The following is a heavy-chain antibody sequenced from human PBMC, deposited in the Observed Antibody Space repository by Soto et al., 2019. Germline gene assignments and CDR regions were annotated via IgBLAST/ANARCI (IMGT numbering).Heavy chain of an antibody. D-gene: IGHD6-6*01. CDR2: IYYSGST. V-gene: IGHV4-59*01. Sequence: QVQVQESGPGLVKPSETLSLTCTVSGGSISSYYWSWIRQPPGKGLEWIGYIYYSGSTNYNPSLKSRVTISVDKSKNQFSLRLTSVTAADTAVYYCARGTSIAARNWFDPWGQGTLVTVSS. J-gene: IGHJ5*02. CDR1: GGSISSYY. CDR3: ARGTSIAARNWFDP.